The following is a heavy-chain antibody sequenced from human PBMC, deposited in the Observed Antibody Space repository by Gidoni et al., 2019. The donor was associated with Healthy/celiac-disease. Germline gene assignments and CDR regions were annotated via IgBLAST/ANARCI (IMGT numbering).Heavy chain of an antibody. CDR1: GFSLSTSGVG. CDR2: IYWDDDK. V-gene: IGHV2-5*02. Sequence: QITLKESGPPLVKPTQTLTLTCTFSGFSLSTSGVGVGWIRQPPGKALEWLALIYWDDDKRYSPSLKSRLTITKDTSKNQVVLTMTNMDPVDTATYYCAHLRGELLYFDYWGQGTLVTVSS. CDR3: AHLRGELLYFDY. D-gene: IGHD1-26*01. J-gene: IGHJ4*02.